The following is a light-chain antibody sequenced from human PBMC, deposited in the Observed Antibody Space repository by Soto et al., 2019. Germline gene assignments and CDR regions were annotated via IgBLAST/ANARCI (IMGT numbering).Light chain of an antibody. CDR2: AAS. CDR1: QGITND. J-gene: IGKJ1*01. V-gene: IGKV1-17*01. CDR3: LQHNNFPWT. Sequence: DIQMTQSPSFLSASVGDRVTITCRASQGITNDLGWYQQEPGKAPNRLIYAASSLQSGVPSRFSGSRSGTEFTLTISSLQPEDSATYYCLQHNNFPWTFGQGTKVEI.